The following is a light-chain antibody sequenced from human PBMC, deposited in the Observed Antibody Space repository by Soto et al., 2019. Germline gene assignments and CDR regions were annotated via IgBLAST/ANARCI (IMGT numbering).Light chain of an antibody. J-gene: IGLJ2*01. CDR3: SSYTSSSTLNVV. Sequence: QSALTQPASVSGSPGQSITISCTGTSSDVGDYNYVSWYQQHPGKAPKLMIYDVNNRPSGVSNRFSGSKSGNTASLTISGLQAEDEADYYCSSYTSSSTLNVVFGGGTKVTVL. CDR2: DVN. V-gene: IGLV2-14*01. CDR1: SSDVGDYNY.